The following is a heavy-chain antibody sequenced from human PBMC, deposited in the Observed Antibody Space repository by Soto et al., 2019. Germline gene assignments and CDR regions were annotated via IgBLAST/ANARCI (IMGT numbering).Heavy chain of an antibody. CDR2: IYRSGNA. V-gene: IGHV4-31*03. CDR1: GGSISSGGYY. CDR3: ARKNDFPGGSSYYFGLDV. Sequence: QMQLQESGAGLVKPSQTLSLICTVSGGSISSGGYYWSWIRQHPGKGLEWIGYIYRSGNAYYNPSLKSRVAISVDTSKNQFSLKVSSVTVADTAVYYCARKNDFPGGSSYYFGLDVWGQGTSVTVSS. J-gene: IGHJ6*02. D-gene: IGHD3-3*01.